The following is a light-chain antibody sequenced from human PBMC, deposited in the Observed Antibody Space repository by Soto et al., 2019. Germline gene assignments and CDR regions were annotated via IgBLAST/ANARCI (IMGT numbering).Light chain of an antibody. Sequence: QPVLTQPPSASGTPGQRVTISCSGSSSNIGRNTVDWYQHLPGTAPKLLIYSNDQRPSGVPDRFSGSKSGTSASLAISGLQSEDEADYYCAAWDDSLNGLVFGTGTKVTVL. V-gene: IGLV1-44*01. CDR2: SND. CDR1: SSNIGRNT. CDR3: AAWDDSLNGLV. J-gene: IGLJ1*01.